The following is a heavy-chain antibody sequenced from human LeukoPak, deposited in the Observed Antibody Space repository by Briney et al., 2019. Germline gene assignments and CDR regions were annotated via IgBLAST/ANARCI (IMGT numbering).Heavy chain of an antibody. D-gene: IGHD3-10*01. CDR1: GFSFSSYG. CDR3: ARSQYYYAYYFDY. Sequence: GGSLRLSCAGSGFSFSSYGMHWVRQAPGKGLEWMAFIRSDGSNKYYADSVKGRFTISRDNSKNTLYLQMNSLRAEDTAVYYCARSQYYYAYYFDYWGQGTLVTVSS. CDR2: IRSDGSNK. V-gene: IGHV3-30*02. J-gene: IGHJ4*02.